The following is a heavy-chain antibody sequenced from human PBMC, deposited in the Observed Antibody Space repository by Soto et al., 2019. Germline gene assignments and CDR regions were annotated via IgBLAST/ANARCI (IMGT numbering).Heavy chain of an antibody. CDR1: GDSISNGPYS. D-gene: IGHD1-26*01. Sequence: QLQLQESGSGLVKPSQTLSLTCTVSGDSISNGPYSWSWIRQPPGKGLQWIGYIYHSGSTYYTPSLRGRVFMSADGSKNQFSLHLSSVTAADTAVYYCARRGSWGYYFDFWGQGALVTVAS. J-gene: IGHJ4*02. V-gene: IGHV4-30-2*01. CDR2: IYHSGST. CDR3: ARRGSWGYYFDF.